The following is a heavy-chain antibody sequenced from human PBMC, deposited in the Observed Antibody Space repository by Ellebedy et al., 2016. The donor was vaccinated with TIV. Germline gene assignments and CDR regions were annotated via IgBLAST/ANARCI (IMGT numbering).Heavy chain of an antibody. CDR3: ARHTQSTGADS. Sequence: ESLKISCKGSGYSFTTYWISWVRQMPGKGLEWMGRFDPSDSGTKYSPSFQGHVTISADRSVGIAYLQWSSLKASDTAIYYCARHTQSTGADSWGQGALVTVSS. J-gene: IGHJ4*02. V-gene: IGHV5-10-1*01. CDR1: GYSFTTYW. D-gene: IGHD5/OR15-5a*01. CDR2: FDPSDSGT.